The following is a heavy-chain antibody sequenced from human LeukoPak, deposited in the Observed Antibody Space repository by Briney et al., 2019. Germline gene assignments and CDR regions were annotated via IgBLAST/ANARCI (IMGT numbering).Heavy chain of an antibody. D-gene: IGHD4-17*01. J-gene: IGHJ4*02. CDR3: ARLVVDSTGYFDY. CDR1: GFTFSSYW. CDR2: IKQDGSEK. Sequence: PGGSLRLSCAASGFTFSSYWMSWVRQAPGKGLEWVANIKQDGSEKYYVDSVKGRFTISRDNAKNSLYMQMNSVRAEDTAVYYCARLVVDSTGYFDYWGQGTLVTVSS. V-gene: IGHV3-7*01.